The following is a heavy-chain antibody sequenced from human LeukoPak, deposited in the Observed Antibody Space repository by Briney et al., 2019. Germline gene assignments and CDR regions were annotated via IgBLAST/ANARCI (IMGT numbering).Heavy chain of an antibody. CDR2: ISGDGGST. V-gene: IGHV3-43*02. D-gene: IGHD6-19*01. J-gene: IGHJ4*02. CDR3: AKDHSVLQWLGDFDY. Sequence: PGGSLRLSCAAFGFTFDDYAMHWVRQAPGKGLEWVSLISGDGGSTYYADSVKGRFTISRDNSKNSLYLQMNSLRTEDTALYYCAKDHSVLQWLGDFDYWGQGTLVTVSS. CDR1: GFTFDDYA.